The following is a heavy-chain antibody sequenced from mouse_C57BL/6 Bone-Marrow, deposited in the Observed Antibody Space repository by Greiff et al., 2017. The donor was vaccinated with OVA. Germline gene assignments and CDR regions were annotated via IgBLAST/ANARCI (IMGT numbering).Heavy chain of an antibody. CDR3: ARRYYGSSWYFDV. CDR2: IYHGSGST. V-gene: IGHV1-55*01. Sequence: QVQLQQPGAELVKPGASVKMSCKASGYTFTSYWITWVKQRPGQGLEWIGDIYHGSGSTNYNEKCKSKATLTVDTSSSTAYMQLSSLTSEDSAVYYCARRYYGSSWYFDVWGTGTTVTVSS. D-gene: IGHD1-1*01. J-gene: IGHJ1*03. CDR1: GYTFTSYW.